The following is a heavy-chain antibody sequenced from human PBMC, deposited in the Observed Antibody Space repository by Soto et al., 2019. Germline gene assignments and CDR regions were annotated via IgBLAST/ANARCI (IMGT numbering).Heavy chain of an antibody. V-gene: IGHV3-64D*08. CDR3: VKPHYDFWSGYYPAPVWFDP. Sequence: GSLRLSCSASGFTFSSYAMHWVRQAPGKGLEYVSAISSNGGNTYYADSVKGRFTISRDNSKNTLYLQMSSLRAEDTAVYYCVKPHYDFWSGYYPAPVWFDPWGQGTLVTVSS. CDR1: GFTFSSYA. CDR2: ISSNGGNT. J-gene: IGHJ5*02. D-gene: IGHD3-3*01.